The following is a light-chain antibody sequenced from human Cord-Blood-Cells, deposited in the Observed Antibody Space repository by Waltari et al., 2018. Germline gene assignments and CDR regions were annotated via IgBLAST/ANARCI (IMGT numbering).Light chain of an antibody. CDR1: QSVSSSY. V-gene: IGKV3-20*01. Sequence: EIVLTQSPGTLPLSPGERATLPCRASQSVSSSYLAWYRQKPGQAPRLLIYGASSRATGIPDRFSGSGSGTDFTLTISRLEPEDFAVYYCQQYGSSLYTFGQGTKLEIK. J-gene: IGKJ2*01. CDR2: GAS. CDR3: QQYGSSLYT.